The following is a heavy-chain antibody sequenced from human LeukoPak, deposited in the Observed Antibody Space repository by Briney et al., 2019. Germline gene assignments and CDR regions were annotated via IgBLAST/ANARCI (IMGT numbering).Heavy chain of an antibody. Sequence: ASVKVSCKVSGDPFPSYGFSWVRQAPGQGLEWVGWVSTYNGNTNYGQKFQDRVTMTTDTSTNTAYMELRSPRSDDTAVYFCASGLGAYVDWGQGTLITVSS. J-gene: IGHJ4*02. CDR2: VSTYNGNT. CDR1: GDPFPSYG. CDR3: ASGLGAYVD. D-gene: IGHD3-16*01. V-gene: IGHV1-18*01.